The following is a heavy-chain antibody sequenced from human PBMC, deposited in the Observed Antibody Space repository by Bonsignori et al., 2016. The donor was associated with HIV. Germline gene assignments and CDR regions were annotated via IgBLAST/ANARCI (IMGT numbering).Heavy chain of an antibody. CDR3: ARNAETVDEVMAVLDY. J-gene: IGHJ4*02. V-gene: IGHV3-30*03. D-gene: IGHD5-18*01. CDR1: GFKFGGYP. CDR2: ISYDARNK. Sequence: GGSLRLSCAASGFKFGGYPMHWVRQAPGKGPEWLAVISYDARNKFYADSVAGRFSISRDNSKNTLFLQMNNLKVDDTALYFCARNAETVDEVMAVLDYWGRGTLVTVSS.